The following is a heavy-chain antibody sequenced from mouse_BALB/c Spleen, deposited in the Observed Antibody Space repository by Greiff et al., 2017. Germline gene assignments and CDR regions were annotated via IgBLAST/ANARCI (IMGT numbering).Heavy chain of an antibody. CDR2: ISSGGGNT. CDR1: GFTFSSYT. V-gene: IGHV5-9*03. J-gene: IGHJ4*01. Sequence: EVKLMESGGGLVKPGGSLKLSCAASGFTFSSYTMSWVRQTPEKRLEWVATISSGGGNTYYPDSVKGRFTISRDNAKNNLYLQMSSLRSEDTALYYCARWGLVYAMDYWGQGTSVTVSS. CDR3: ARWGLVYAMDY. D-gene: IGHD2-4*01.